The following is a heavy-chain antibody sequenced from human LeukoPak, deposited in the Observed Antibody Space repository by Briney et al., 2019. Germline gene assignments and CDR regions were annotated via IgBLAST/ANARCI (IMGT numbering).Heavy chain of an antibody. CDR3: ARTRYSNAYDY. Sequence: GGSLRLSCAASGFTFSSYWMHWVRQAPGKGLVCVSHIKYDGSNTNYADSVKGRFTISGDNAKNTLYLQMNSLRAEDTAVYSCARTRYSNAYDYWGQGALVTVSS. V-gene: IGHV3-74*01. CDR2: IKYDGSNT. J-gene: IGHJ4*02. CDR1: GFTFSSYW. D-gene: IGHD5-18*01.